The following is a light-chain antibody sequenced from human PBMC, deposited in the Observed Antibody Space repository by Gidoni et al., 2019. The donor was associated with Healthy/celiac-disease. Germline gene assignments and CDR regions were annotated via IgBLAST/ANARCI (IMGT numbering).Light chain of an antibody. Sequence: EIVLTQSPATLSLSPGERATLSCRASQSVSSYLAWYQQKPGQAPRLLIYDASNRATGIPPRFSGSGSGTDFTLTISSLEPEDFAVYYCQQRSNWPPITFAQGTRLEIK. CDR2: DAS. CDR1: QSVSSY. CDR3: QQRSNWPPIT. V-gene: IGKV3-11*01. J-gene: IGKJ5*01.